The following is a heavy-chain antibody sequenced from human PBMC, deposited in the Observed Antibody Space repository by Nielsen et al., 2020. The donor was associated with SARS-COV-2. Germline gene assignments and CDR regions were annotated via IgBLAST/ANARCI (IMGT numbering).Heavy chain of an antibody. CDR1: GDSISSYY. J-gene: IGHJ4*02. D-gene: IGHD6-19*01. CDR2: IYTSGST. V-gene: IGHV4-4*07. Sequence: SETLSLTCTVSGDSISSYYWSWIRQPAGKGLEWIGRIYTSGSTNYNPSLKSRVTMSVDTSKNQFSLKLSSVTAADTAVYYCARVYSSGWFETGFDYWGQGTLVTVSS. CDR3: ARVYSSGWFETGFDY.